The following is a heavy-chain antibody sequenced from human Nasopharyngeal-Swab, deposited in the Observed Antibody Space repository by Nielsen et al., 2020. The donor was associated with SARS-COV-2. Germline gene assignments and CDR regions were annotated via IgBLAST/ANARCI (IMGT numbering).Heavy chain of an antibody. J-gene: IGHJ5*02. CDR1: GFTFSSYW. CDR3: AKYTSGWGWFDP. V-gene: IGHV3-7*03. Sequence: GESLKISCAASGFTFSSYWMSWVRQAPGKGLEWVAKIKQDGSEKYYVDSVKGRFTISGDNAKNSLYLQLNSLRAEDTAMYYCAKYTSGWGWFDPWGRGTLVTVSS. D-gene: IGHD6-19*01. CDR2: IKQDGSEK.